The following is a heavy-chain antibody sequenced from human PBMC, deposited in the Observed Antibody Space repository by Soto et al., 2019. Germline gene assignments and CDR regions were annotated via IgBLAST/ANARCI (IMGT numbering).Heavy chain of an antibody. Sequence: PSATLSLACAVSGYSIRRGFYWACIRQPPGKGLEWIGSISNSGRTYYQAPLKSRATLSLETSNTQFYMNLVSVTAAATAVYFCARAPVGGSDSWGQGTLVTVSS. CDR1: GYSIRRGFY. CDR3: ARAPVGGSDS. J-gene: IGHJ4*02. V-gene: IGHV4-38-2*01. CDR2: ISNSGRT.